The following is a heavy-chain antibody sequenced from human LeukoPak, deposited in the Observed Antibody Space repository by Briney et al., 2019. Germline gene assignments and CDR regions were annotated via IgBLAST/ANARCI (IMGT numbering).Heavy chain of an antibody. D-gene: IGHD3-3*01. V-gene: IGHV3-15*01. CDR2: ISRRVDGGTT. CDR3: ATTPRVVST. CDR1: GFTFSDAW. Sequence: KPGGSLRLSCAVSGFTFSDAWMNWVRQAPGKGLEWVGRISRRVDGGTTDYAAPVKGRFTISRDDSKNTLYLETNSLKIEDTAVYYCATTPRVVSTWGQGTLVTVSS. J-gene: IGHJ5*02.